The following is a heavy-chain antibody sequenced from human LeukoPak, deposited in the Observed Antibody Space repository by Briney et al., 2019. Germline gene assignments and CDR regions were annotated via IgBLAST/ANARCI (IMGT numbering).Heavy chain of an antibody. D-gene: IGHD3-22*01. Sequence: GGSLRLSCAASGFTFSSYEMNWVRQAPGKGLEGVSYINSGGDTIHYADSVKGRFTVSRDDAQRSLYLQMNSLRAEDTAVYYCAREDGSSGYYYGIHDYWGQGTLVAVSP. CDR1: GFTFSSYE. V-gene: IGHV3-48*03. J-gene: IGHJ4*02. CDR2: INSGGDTI. CDR3: AREDGSSGYYYGIHDY.